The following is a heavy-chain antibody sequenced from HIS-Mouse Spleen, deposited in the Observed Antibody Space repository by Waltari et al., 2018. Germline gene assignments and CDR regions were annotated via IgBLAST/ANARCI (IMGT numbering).Heavy chain of an antibody. V-gene: IGHV4-39*07. J-gene: IGHJ2*01. CDR1: GGSISSSSYY. CDR3: AREIPYSSSWYDWYFDL. CDR2: IYSSAST. D-gene: IGHD6-13*01. Sequence: QLQLQESGPGLVKPSETLSLTCTVSGGSISSSSYYWGWIRQPPGKGREWIGSIYSSASTYYNPSLKSRVTISVDTSKNQFSLKLSSVTAADTAVYYCAREIPYSSSWYDWYFDLWGRGTLVTVSS.